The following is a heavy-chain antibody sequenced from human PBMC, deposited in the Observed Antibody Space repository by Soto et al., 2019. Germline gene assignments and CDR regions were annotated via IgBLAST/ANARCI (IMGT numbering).Heavy chain of an antibody. V-gene: IGHV1-8*01. CDR2: MNPNRGNT. J-gene: IGHJ1*01. CDR1: GYTFTSYD. CDR3: ARLSSSSWYYFQH. Sequence: ASVKVSCKASGYTFTSYDINWVRQATGQGLEWMGWMNPNRGNTGYAQKFQGRVTMTRNTSISTAYMELSSLRSEDTAVYYCARLSSSSWYYFQHWGQGTLVTVSS. D-gene: IGHD6-13*01.